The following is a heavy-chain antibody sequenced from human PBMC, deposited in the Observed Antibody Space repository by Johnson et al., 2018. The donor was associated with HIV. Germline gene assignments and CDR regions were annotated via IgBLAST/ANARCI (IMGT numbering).Heavy chain of an antibody. Sequence: VQLVESGGGVVRPGGSLRLSCAASGFTFSSYAMHWVRQAPGKGLEYVSAISSNGGSTYYANSVKGRFTISRDNSKNTLYLQMGSLRAEDMAVYYCARGFVRISMILVADAFDLWGQGTMVTVSS. CDR1: GFTFSSYA. CDR2: ISSNGGST. D-gene: IGHD3-22*01. CDR3: ARGFVRISMILVADAFDL. J-gene: IGHJ3*01. V-gene: IGHV3-64*01.